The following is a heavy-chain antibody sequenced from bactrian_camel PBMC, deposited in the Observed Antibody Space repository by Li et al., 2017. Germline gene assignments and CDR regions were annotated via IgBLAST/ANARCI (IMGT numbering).Heavy chain of an antibody. CDR3: AAWTRWISWKYDGADVAH. Sequence: DVQLVESGGGSVQAGGSLRLSCAASGYTSTSICMGWFRQAPGKEREGVARIYSGGSSTQYADSVKGRFTILQDNAAAKTTVYLQMDELKPEDTATYYCAAWTRWISWKYDGADVAHWGQGTQVTVS. CDR2: IYSGGSST. J-gene: IGHJ4*01. D-gene: IGHD1*01. CDR1: GYTSTSIC. V-gene: IGHV3S40*01.